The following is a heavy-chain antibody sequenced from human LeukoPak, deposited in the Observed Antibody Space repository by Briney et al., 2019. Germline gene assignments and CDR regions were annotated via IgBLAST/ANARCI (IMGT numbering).Heavy chain of an antibody. D-gene: IGHD6-13*01. Sequence: GGSLRLSCAASGFTFSSYAMSWVRQAPGKGLEWVSAISGSGGSTYYADSVKGRFTISRDNSKNTLYLQMNSLRAEDTAVYYCAGNLVSATGSLDYWGQGTLVTVSS. J-gene: IGHJ4*02. V-gene: IGHV3-23*01. CDR3: AGNLVSATGSLDY. CDR2: ISGSGGST. CDR1: GFTFSSYA.